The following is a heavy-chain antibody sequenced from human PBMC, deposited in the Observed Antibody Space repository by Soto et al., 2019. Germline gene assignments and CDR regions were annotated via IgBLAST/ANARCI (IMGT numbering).Heavy chain of an antibody. J-gene: IGHJ1*01. CDR1: GFTFSSYA. CDR3: AKVGAEGYDFWSGYYPYFQH. D-gene: IGHD3-3*01. CDR2: ISGSGGST. Sequence: GSLRLSCAASGFTFSSYAMSWVRQAPGKGLEWVSAISGSGGSTYYADSVKGRFTITRDNSKNTLYLQMNSLRAEDTAVYYCAKVGAEGYDFWSGYYPYFQHWGQGTLVTVSS. V-gene: IGHV3-23*01.